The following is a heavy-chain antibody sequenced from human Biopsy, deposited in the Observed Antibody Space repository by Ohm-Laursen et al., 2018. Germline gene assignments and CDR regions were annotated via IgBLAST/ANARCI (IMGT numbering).Heavy chain of an antibody. D-gene: IGHD6-19*01. J-gene: IGHJ4*02. Sequence: ASVKVSCKASGFSFTGYYIHWVRQAPGQGLEWMGRISPKSGDTNYAHKFQGNITMTGDTSMSTAYMEMSRLRCDDTAVYYCALQSVAQMKNFDYWGQGTLVTVSS. CDR2: ISPKSGDT. V-gene: IGHV1-2*06. CDR3: ALQSVAQMKNFDY. CDR1: GFSFTGYY.